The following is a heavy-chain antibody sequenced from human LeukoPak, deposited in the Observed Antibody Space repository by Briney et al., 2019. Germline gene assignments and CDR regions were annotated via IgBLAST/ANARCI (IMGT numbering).Heavy chain of an antibody. D-gene: IGHD2-21*02. CDR3: TSWGDTTAEYFQR. J-gene: IGHJ1*01. CDR1: GFTFSTYW. CDR2: INPDGRDT. V-gene: IGHV3-7*03. Sequence: GGSLRLSCSASGFTFSTYWMSWVRQAPGKGLEWVAHINPDGRDTYYVDSVKGRFTISRDNAQNSMYLQMNSLRVEDTAVYYCTSWGDTTAEYFQRWGQGTLVTVSS.